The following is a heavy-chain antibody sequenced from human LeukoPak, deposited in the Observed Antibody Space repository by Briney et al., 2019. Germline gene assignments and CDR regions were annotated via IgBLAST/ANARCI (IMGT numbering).Heavy chain of an antibody. V-gene: IGHV4-61*01. CDR3: ATSPSSSSYNWFDP. CDR1: GGSISSGSYY. CDR2: IYYSGST. J-gene: IGHJ5*02. D-gene: IGHD6-6*01. Sequence: SETLSLTCTVSGGSISSGSYYWSWIRQPPGKGLEWIGYIYYSGSTNYNPSLKSRVTISVDRSRNQFSLKLNSVTAADTAMYYCATSPSSSSYNWFDPWGQGTLVTVSS.